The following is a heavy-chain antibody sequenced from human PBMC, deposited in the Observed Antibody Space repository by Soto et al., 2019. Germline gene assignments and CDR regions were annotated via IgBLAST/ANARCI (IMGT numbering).Heavy chain of an antibody. V-gene: IGHV1-2*02. CDR3: ARATLGGWDYGFPYES. D-gene: IGHD5-12*01. CDR1: GYTFTGYY. Sequence: ASVKVSCKASGYTFTGYYMHWVRQAPGQGLEWMGWINPNSGGTNYAQKFQGRVNMTRDTSISTAYMELSRLRSDDTAMYYCARATLGGWDYGFPYESLGKGTLVTVSS. J-gene: IGHJ5*02. CDR2: INPNSGGT.